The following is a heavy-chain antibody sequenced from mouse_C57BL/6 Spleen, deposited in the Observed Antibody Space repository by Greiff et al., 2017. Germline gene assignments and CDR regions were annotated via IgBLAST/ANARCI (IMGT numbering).Heavy chain of an antibody. CDR2: IDPSDSYT. Sequence: QVHVKQPGAELVKPGASVKLSCKASGYTFTSYWMQWVKQRPGQGLEWIGEIDPSDSYTNYNQKFKGKATLTVDTSSSTAYMQLSSLTSEDSAVYYCARGGDYYGSSPAWFAYWGQGTLVTVSA. V-gene: IGHV1-50*01. J-gene: IGHJ3*01. CDR3: ARGGDYYGSSPAWFAY. D-gene: IGHD1-1*01. CDR1: GYTFTSYW.